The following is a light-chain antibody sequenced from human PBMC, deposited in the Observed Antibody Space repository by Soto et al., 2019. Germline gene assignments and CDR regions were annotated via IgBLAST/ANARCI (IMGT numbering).Light chain of an antibody. CDR2: EVS. CDR3: CSYAGSSTHVV. V-gene: IGLV2-23*02. J-gene: IGLJ2*01. CDR1: SSDVGSYNL. Sequence: QSALTQPASVSGSPGQSITISCTGTSSDVGSYNLVSWYQQHPGKAPKLMIYEVSKRPSGVSNRFSGSKSGNTASLTISGLPAEDEADSYCCSYAGSSTHVVFGGGTKLTVL.